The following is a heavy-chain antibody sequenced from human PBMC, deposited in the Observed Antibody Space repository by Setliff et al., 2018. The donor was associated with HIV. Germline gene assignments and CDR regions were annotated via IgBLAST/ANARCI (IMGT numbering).Heavy chain of an antibody. CDR2: INTNTGNP. CDR1: GYTFTSYA. J-gene: IGHJ6*02. CDR3: ARSMIVVPYYYYYGMDV. D-gene: IGHD3-22*01. Sequence: ASVKVSCKASGYTFTSYAMNWVRQAPGQGLEWMGWINTNTGNPTYAQGFTGRFVFSLDTSVSTAYLQISSLKAEDTAVYYCARSMIVVPYYYYYGMDVWGQGTTVTVSS. V-gene: IGHV7-4-1*02.